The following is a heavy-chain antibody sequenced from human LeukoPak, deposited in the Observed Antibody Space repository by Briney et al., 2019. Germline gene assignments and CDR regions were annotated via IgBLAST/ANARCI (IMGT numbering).Heavy chain of an antibody. D-gene: IGHD4-23*01. J-gene: IGHJ4*02. CDR3: ARETKLRWHFDY. CDR1: GGSISSGDYY. Sequence: SQTLSLTCTVSGGSISSGDYYWSWIRQPPGKGLEWIGNIYYSGSTYYNPSLKSRVTISVDTSKNQFSLKLSSVTAADTAVYYCARETKLRWHFDYWGQGTLVTVSS. V-gene: IGHV4-30-4*01. CDR2: IYYSGST.